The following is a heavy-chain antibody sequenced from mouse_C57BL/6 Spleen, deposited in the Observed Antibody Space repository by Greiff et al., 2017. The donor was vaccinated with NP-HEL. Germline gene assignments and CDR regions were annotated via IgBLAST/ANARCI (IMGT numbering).Heavy chain of an antibody. V-gene: IGHV5-17*01. CDR3: ATKGITTVVATNFDY. D-gene: IGHD1-1*01. Sequence: EVMLVESGGGLVKPGGSLKLSCAASGFTFSDYGMHWVRQAPEKGLEWVAYISSGSSTIYYADTVKGRFTISRDNAKNTLFLQMTSLRSEDTAMYYCATKGITTVVATNFDYWGQGTTLTVSS. CDR2: ISSGSSTI. J-gene: IGHJ2*01. CDR1: GFTFSDYG.